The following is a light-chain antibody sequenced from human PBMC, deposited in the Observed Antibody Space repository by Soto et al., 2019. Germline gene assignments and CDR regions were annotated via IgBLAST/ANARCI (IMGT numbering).Light chain of an antibody. CDR2: NNN. V-gene: IGLV1-44*01. CDR3: AAWDDSLNGPV. CDR1: SSNIGSNP. J-gene: IGLJ3*02. Sequence: QSVLTQPPSASGTPGQRVSISCSGSSSNIGSNPVNWYQQLPGTAPKLLIYNNNQRPSGVPDRFSGSKSGTSASLAISGLQSEDEADYYCAAWDDSLNGPVFGGGTKLTVL.